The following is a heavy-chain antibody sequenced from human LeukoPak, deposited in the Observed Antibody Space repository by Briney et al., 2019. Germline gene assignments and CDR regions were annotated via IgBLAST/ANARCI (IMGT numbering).Heavy chain of an antibody. CDR1: GYSFTTYW. CDR2: IYPGDSDT. J-gene: IGHJ4*02. Sequence: GESLKISCKGSGYSFTTYWIGWVRQMPGKGLEWMGIIYPGDSDTRYSPSFQGQVTISADKSLTTAYLQWSSLKASDTAMFYCAIDTNNYYGSGSFDYWGQGTLVTVSS. CDR3: AIDTNNYYGSGSFDY. D-gene: IGHD3-10*01. V-gene: IGHV5-51*01.